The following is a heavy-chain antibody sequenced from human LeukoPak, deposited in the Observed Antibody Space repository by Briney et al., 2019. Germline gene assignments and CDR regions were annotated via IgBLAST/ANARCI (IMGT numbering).Heavy chain of an antibody. Sequence: SETLSLTCTVSGGSISSSSYYWGWIRQPPGKGLEWIGSIYYSGSTHYDPSLKSRVTISVDTSKNQFSLKLSSVTAADTAVYYCARAVGSGSFQTYYYYMDVWGKGTTVTISS. D-gene: IGHD3-10*01. V-gene: IGHV4-39*07. CDR1: GGSISSSSYY. CDR3: ARAVGSGSFQTYYYYMDV. CDR2: IYYSGST. J-gene: IGHJ6*03.